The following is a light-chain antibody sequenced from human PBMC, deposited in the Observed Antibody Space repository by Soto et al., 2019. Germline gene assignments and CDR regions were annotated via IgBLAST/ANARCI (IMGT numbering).Light chain of an antibody. Sequence: DIQMTQSPSSLSASVGDRVSITCRASQSIRTYLNWYQHKPGEAPKLLIHAASNVQSGVPSRFSASGSGTDFSLTISSLQPEDFVSYYCHHSYSNPPYSFGHGTKLEIK. CDR3: HHSYSNPPYS. V-gene: IGKV1-39*01. CDR2: AAS. CDR1: QSIRTY. J-gene: IGKJ2*01.